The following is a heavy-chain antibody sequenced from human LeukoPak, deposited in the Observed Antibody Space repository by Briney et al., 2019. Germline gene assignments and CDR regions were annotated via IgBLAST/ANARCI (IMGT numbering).Heavy chain of an antibody. CDR1: GFTFSSYA. J-gene: IGHJ4*02. V-gene: IGHV3-23*01. CDR2: ISASGGST. D-gene: IGHD5/OR15-5a*01. CDR3: AKDVVSTRQNFDY. Sequence: GGSLRLSCAASGFTFSSYAMSWVRQAPGKGLEWVSAISASGGSTYYADSVKGRFTISRDKSKNTLYLQMNSLRAEDTAVYYCAKDVVSTRQNFDYWGQGTLVTVSS.